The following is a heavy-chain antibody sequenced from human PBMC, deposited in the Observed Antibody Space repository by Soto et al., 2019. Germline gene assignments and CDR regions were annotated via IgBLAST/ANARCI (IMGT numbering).Heavy chain of an antibody. J-gene: IGHJ4*02. D-gene: IGHD6-25*01. CDR2: IYPGDSDT. V-gene: IGHV5-51*01. CDR1: GYSFTNYW. Sequence: PGESLKISFKGSGYSFTNYWIGWVRQMPGKGLEWMGIIYPGDSDTRYSPSFQGQVTISADKSISTAYLQWNSLQASDTAIYYCAKRVAAHPYFDVWGQGTLVTVTS. CDR3: AKRVAAHPYFDV.